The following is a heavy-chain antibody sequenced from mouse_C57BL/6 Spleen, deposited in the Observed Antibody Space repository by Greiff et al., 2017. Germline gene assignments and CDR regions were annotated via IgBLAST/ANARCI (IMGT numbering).Heavy chain of an antibody. CDR3: ARGGVGYDGFAY. J-gene: IGHJ3*01. Sequence: EVQWVESGGGLVKLGGSLKLSCAASGFNFSSYAMSWVRQTPEKRLAWVATISDGGCYTYYPDNVKGRFTISEDNAKNNLYLQMRHLKSEDTAMYYCARGGVGYDGFAYWGQGTLVTVSA. CDR2: ISDGGCYT. D-gene: IGHD2-2*01. V-gene: IGHV5-4*01. CDR1: GFNFSSYA.